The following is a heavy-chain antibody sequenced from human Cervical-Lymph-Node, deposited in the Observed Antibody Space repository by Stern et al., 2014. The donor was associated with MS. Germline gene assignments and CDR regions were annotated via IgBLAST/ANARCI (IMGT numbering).Heavy chain of an antibody. J-gene: IGHJ4*02. CDR2: IYPCGSNT. Sequence: MQLVQSGAEVKKPGESLKISCKGSGYSFTANWIAWVRQMPGKGLEWMGIIYPCGSNTRYSPSFQGEVTISADDSISTAYLQWSSLKASDAAMYYCARDYGDYAFDYWGQGTLVTVSS. D-gene: IGHD4-17*01. CDR1: GYSFTANW. CDR3: ARDYGDYAFDY. V-gene: IGHV5-51*01.